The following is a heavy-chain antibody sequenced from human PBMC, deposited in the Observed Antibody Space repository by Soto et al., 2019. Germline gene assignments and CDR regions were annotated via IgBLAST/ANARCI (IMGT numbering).Heavy chain of an antibody. D-gene: IGHD6-13*01. CDR1: GGTFSSYA. CDR3: ARFSSSWFRPNYYYYGMDV. Sequence: QVQLVQSGAEVKKPGSSVKVSCKASGGTFSSYAISWVRQAPGQGLEWMGGIIPIFGTANYAQKFQGRVTITADKSTSTAYMELSSLRSEDTAVYYCARFSSSWFRPNYYYYGMDVWGQGTTVTVSS. V-gene: IGHV1-69*06. J-gene: IGHJ6*02. CDR2: IIPIFGTA.